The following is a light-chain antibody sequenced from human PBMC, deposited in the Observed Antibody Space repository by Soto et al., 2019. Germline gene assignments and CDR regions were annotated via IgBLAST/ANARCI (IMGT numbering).Light chain of an antibody. CDR1: QSVSSY. J-gene: IGKJ1*01. Sequence: EIVMTQSPFTLSLSPGERATLSWGASQSVSSYLAWYQQKPGQAPRLLIYDASNRATGIPARFSGSGYGTEFTLTISSLQTDDFATYYCQHYNSYSEAFGQGTKVDIK. CDR2: DAS. V-gene: IGKV3D-15*01. CDR3: QHYNSYSEA.